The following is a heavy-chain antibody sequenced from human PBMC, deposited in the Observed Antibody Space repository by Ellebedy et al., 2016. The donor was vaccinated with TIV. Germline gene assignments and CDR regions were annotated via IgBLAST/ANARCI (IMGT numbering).Heavy chain of an antibody. V-gene: IGHV3-30-3*01. D-gene: IGHD2-2*01. CDR1: GFPFRNYA. CDR2: VSFDIDKK. Sequence: PGGSLRLSCEASGFPFRNYAMHWVRQSPRKGLEWVAIVSFDIDKKFYTDSVKGRFTISRDNSKNTLYLDMNSLGVDDTAVYYCVRDLTQYASGAGLSDSWGQGTLVTVSS. CDR3: VRDLTQYASGAGLSDS. J-gene: IGHJ4*02.